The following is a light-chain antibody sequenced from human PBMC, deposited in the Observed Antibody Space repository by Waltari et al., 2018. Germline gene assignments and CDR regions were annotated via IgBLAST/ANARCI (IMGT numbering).Light chain of an antibody. V-gene: IGLV2-11*01. Sequence: QAAPTQPPSVSGSPGQSVTISCTGTGRDFGYNNAVSWSQQHPGIPPQLMCYLVSKGPAGACDSFSGSESYNTASLTIAPLQAEEQADYYCSSYAGSNTDVLGAGTRLTVV. CDR2: LVS. CDR1: GRDFGYNNA. J-gene: IGLJ1*01. CDR3: SSYAGSNTDV.